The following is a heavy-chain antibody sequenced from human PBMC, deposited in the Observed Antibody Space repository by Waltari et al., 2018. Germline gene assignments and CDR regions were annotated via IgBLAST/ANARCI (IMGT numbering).Heavy chain of an antibody. Sequence: QVQLVQSGAEVKKPGASVKVSCKASGYTFTSYYMHWVRQAPGQGLEWMGISNPSGGSTSYAQKFQGRVTMTRDTSTSTVYMELSSLRSEDTAVYYCARVRVSPVDCWSGPNYYFDYWGQGTLVTVSS. CDR3: ARVRVSPVDCWSGPNYYFDY. J-gene: IGHJ4*02. D-gene: IGHD3-3*01. CDR1: GYTFTSYY. CDR2: SNPSGGST. V-gene: IGHV1-46*01.